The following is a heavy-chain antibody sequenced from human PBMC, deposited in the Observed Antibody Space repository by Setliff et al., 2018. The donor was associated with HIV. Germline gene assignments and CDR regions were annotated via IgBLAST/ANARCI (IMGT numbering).Heavy chain of an antibody. CDR3: ASRVYYYDSSGYLREEGFDP. V-gene: IGHV4-39*01. CDR2: IYYSGST. Sequence: PSETLSLTCTVSGGSISNSRYYWSWIRHPPGKGLEWIGSIYYSGSTYYNPSLKSRVTISVDTSKNKFSLKLSSVTAADAAVYYCASRVYYYDSSGYLREEGFDPWGQGTLVTVSS. CDR1: GGSISNSRYY. J-gene: IGHJ5*02. D-gene: IGHD3-22*01.